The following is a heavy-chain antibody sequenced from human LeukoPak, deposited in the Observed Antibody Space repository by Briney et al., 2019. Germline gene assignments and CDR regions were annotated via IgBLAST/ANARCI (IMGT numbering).Heavy chain of an antibody. D-gene: IGHD1-1*01. CDR3: ARDHNYAFDN. CDR2: IGISSGNT. J-gene: IGHJ4*02. Sequence: GGSLRLSCTASGFPFSDYSMNWVRQAPGKGLEWISYIGISSGNTKYADSVRGRFTISADNAKNSLYLQMNSLRVEATAVYYCARDHNYAFDNWGQGTLVSVSS. CDR1: GFPFSDYS. V-gene: IGHV3-48*04.